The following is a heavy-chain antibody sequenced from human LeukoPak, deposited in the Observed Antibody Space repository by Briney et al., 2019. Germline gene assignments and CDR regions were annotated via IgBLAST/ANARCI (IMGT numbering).Heavy chain of an antibody. D-gene: IGHD2-2*01. CDR1: GFTVSSSY. Sequence: GGSLRLSCAASGFTVSSSYMSWVRQAPGKGLEWVSAIYSGGSTYHADSVRGRFTISRDNSKNTLYLQMNSLRGEDTAVYYCARGSDQRGWFDPWGQGTLVTVSS. J-gene: IGHJ5*02. V-gene: IGHV3-53*01. CDR2: IYSGGST. CDR3: ARGSDQRGWFDP.